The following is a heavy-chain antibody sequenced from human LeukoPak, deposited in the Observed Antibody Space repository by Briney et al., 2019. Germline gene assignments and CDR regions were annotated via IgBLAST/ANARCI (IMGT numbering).Heavy chain of an antibody. CDR2: IWYDGSNK. V-gene: IGHV3-33*01. J-gene: IGHJ4*02. D-gene: IGHD3-3*01. CDR3: ARRRFLEWLFGGSGSWGYFDY. Sequence: PGRSLRLSCAASGFTFSSYGMHWVRQAPGKGLEWVAVIWYDGSNKYYADSVKGRFTISRDNSKNTLYLQMNSLRAEDTAVYYCARRRFLEWLFGGSGSWGYFDYWGQGTLVTVSS. CDR1: GFTFSSYG.